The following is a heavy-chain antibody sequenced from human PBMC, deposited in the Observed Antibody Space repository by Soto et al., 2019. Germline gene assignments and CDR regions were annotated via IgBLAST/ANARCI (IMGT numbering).Heavy chain of an antibody. CDR1: GFTVSSNY. V-gene: IGHV3-53*01. CDR2: IYSGGST. J-gene: IGHJ6*02. CDR3: ARDVRIAGYYYYGMDV. Sequence: EVQLVESGGGLIQPGGSLRLSCAASGFTVSSNYMSWVRQAPGKGLEWVSVIYSGGSTYYADSVKGRFTISRDNSKNTLYLQMNSLRAEDTAVYYCARDVRIAGYYYYGMDVWGQGTTVTVSS. D-gene: IGHD6-13*01.